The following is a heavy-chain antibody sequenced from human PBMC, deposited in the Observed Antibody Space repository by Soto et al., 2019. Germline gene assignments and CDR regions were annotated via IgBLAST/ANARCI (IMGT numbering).Heavy chain of an antibody. V-gene: IGHV3-30-3*01. J-gene: IGHJ6*02. Sequence: PGGSLRLSCAASGFAFSSYAMHWVRQAPGKGLEWVAVILYDGSNKYYADSAKGRFTISRDNSKNTLYLQMNSLRAEDTAVYYCARALRTTVTRYYYGMDVWGQGTTVTVSS. CDR3: ARALRTTVTRYYYGMDV. CDR1: GFAFSSYA. CDR2: ILYDGSNK. D-gene: IGHD4-4*01.